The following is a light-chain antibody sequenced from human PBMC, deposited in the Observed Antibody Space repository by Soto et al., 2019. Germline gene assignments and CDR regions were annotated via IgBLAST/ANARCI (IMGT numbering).Light chain of an antibody. CDR1: QSVSSN. CDR2: GAS. V-gene: IGKV3-15*01. CDR3: QQSNNWPPGYT. Sequence: EIVLTQSPATLSVSPGERATLSCRASQSVSSNLAWYQQKLGQAPRLLIYGASTRATGISTRFSGSGSGTEFTLTISSLQSEDFAVYFGQQSNNWPPGYTFGQGTMLEIK. J-gene: IGKJ2*01.